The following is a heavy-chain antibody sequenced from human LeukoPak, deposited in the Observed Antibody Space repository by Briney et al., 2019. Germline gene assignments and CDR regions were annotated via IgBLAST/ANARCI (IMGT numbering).Heavy chain of an antibody. Sequence: ASVTVSFKASGYTFINYYMHWVRQAPGQGLEWMGLINPSGGSTSYAQKFQGRVTMNRDTSISTAYMELRSLRSEDTAVSYCARTPPRGLIDYWGQGTLVTVSS. CDR2: INPSGGST. J-gene: IGHJ4*02. D-gene: IGHD3-10*01. CDR3: ARTPPRGLIDY. V-gene: IGHV1-46*01. CDR1: GYTFINYY.